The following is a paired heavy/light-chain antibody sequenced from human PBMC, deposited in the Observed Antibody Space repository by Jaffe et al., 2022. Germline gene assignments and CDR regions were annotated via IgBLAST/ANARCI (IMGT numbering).Light chain of an antibody. J-gene: IGLJ2*01. V-gene: IGLV2-8*01. CDR2: EVS. Sequence: QSALTQPPSASGSPGQSLTISCTGTSSNIGAYIYVSWFQQHPGKAPKLIISEVSKRPSGVPDRFSGSKSGNTASLTVSGLQAEDEADYYCCSYAGNNNLVFGGGTKLTVL. CDR3: CSYAGNNNLV. CDR1: SSNIGAYIY.
Heavy chain of an antibody. CDR2: INVKSGGT. Sequence: QVQLVQSGAEVEKPGASVKVSCKTSGYSFTDFLIHWVRQAPGQGLESMGWINVKSGGTHYEQNFQGRVTMTRDTSVGTAYMELTSLRSDDTAVYYCVRDDTRATLVDPWGQGTLVTVSS. D-gene: IGHD5-12*01. CDR1: GYSFTDFL. J-gene: IGHJ5*02. V-gene: IGHV1-2*02. CDR3: VRDDTRATLVDP.